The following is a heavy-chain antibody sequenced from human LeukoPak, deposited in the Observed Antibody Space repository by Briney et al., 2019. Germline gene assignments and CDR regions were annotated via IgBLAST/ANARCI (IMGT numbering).Heavy chain of an antibody. D-gene: IGHD3-9*01. Sequence: GRSLRLSCAASGFTFDDYAIHWVRQAPGQGLEWVSGISWDSGSIGYADSVKGRFTISRDNAKKSLYLQMNSLRTEDTAFYYCVKDTVRYFDWLPRGHYFDCWGQGTLVTVSS. CDR1: GFTFDDYA. CDR2: ISWDSGSI. CDR3: VKDTVRYFDWLPRGHYFDC. V-gene: IGHV3-9*01. J-gene: IGHJ4*02.